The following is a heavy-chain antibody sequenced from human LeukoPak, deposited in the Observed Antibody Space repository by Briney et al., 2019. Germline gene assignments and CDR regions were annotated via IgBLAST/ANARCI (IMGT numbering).Heavy chain of an antibody. CDR1: GYSLTNYW. Sequence: GESLKISCKGSGYSLTNYWIGWVRQMPGKGLEWMGIIYPGDSDTRYSPPFQGQVTISADKSINTAYLQWSSLKTSDTAIYYCARSWVTGYGTVLDYWGQGTLVTVSS. J-gene: IGHJ4*02. CDR3: ARSWVTGYGTVLDY. D-gene: IGHD2-21*02. CDR2: IYPGDSDT. V-gene: IGHV5-51*01.